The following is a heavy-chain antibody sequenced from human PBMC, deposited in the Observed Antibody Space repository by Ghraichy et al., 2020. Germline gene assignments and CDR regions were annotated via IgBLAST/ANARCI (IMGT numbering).Heavy chain of an antibody. J-gene: IGHJ4*02. D-gene: IGHD3-22*01. CDR1: GYTFTSYG. V-gene: IGHV1-18*04. CDR3: ARDSSGYYSSGEDFDY. CDR2: ISAYNGNT. Sequence: ASVKVSCKASGYTFTSYGISWVRQAPGQGLEWMGWISAYNGNTNYAQKLQGRVTMTTDTSTSTAYMELRSLRSDDTAVYYCARDSSGYYSSGEDFDYWGQGTLVTVSS.